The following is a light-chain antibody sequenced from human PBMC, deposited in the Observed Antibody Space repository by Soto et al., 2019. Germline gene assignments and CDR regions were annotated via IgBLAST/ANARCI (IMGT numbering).Light chain of an antibody. CDR3: QHYGSPSWT. V-gene: IGKV3-20*01. Sequence: DIVLTQSPGTLSLSPGERATLSCRASQSVTSNYLAWYQQKPGQAPRILIFAASSRATGIPDKFSVSGSGTDFTLTISRLEPDDFAVYYCQHYGSPSWTFGQGTKVEIK. J-gene: IGKJ1*01. CDR1: QSVTSNY. CDR2: AAS.